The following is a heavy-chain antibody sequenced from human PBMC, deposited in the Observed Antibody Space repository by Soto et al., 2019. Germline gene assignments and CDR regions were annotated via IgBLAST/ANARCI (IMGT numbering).Heavy chain of an antibody. V-gene: IGHV1-69*02. CDR2: IMPILGIA. Sequence: QVQLVQSGAEVKKPGSSVKVSCKASGGTFSSYTISWVRQAPGQGLEWMGRIMPILGIANYAQKFQGRVTITADKSTSTAYMELSSLRSEDTAVYYCASHSSSWYVGDYWGQGTLVTVSS. CDR3: ASHSSSWYVGDY. CDR1: GGTFSSYT. J-gene: IGHJ4*02. D-gene: IGHD6-13*01.